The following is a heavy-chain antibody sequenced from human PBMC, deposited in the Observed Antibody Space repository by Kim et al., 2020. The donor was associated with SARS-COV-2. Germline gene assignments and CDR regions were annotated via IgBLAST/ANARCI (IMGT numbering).Heavy chain of an antibody. Sequence: GGSLRLSCAASGFTFSSYTMNWVRQAPGKGLEWVAYITSSSRTIYYADSVKGRFTISRDNAKNSLYLQMSSLRDEDTSVYYCARRRSGDYFAMDVWGQGTTVTVSS. D-gene: IGHD3-3*01. CDR3: ARRRSGDYFAMDV. J-gene: IGHJ6*02. V-gene: IGHV3-48*02. CDR2: ITSSSRTI. CDR1: GFTFSSYT.